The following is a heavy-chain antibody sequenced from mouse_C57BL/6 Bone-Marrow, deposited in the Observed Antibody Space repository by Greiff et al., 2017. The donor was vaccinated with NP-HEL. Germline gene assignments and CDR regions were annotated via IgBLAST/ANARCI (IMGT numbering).Heavy chain of an antibody. Sequence: EVQGVESGPVLVKPGASVKMSCKASGYTFTDYYMNWVKQSHGKSLEWIGVINPYNGGTSYNQKFKGKATLTVDKSSSTAYMELNSLTSEDSAVYYCARDGYYLNYWGQGTTLTVSS. CDR1: GYTFTDYY. D-gene: IGHD2-3*01. CDR3: ARDGYYLNY. V-gene: IGHV1-19*01. CDR2: INPYNGGT. J-gene: IGHJ2*01.